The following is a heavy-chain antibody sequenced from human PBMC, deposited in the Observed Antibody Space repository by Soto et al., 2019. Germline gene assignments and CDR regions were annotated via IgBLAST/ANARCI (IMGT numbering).Heavy chain of an antibody. V-gene: IGHV3-15*01. J-gene: IGHJ4*02. CDR2: IKSKTDGGTT. D-gene: IGHD4-17*01. CDR1: GFSFSNVW. CDR3: SFQESTTVTMFEY. Sequence: EVQLVESGGGLVKPGGSLRLSCAASGFSFSNVWMSWVRQAPGKGLEWVGRIKSKTDGGTTDYAAPVKGRFTISRDDSKTTLYLQKNSLKTEDTAVYYCSFQESTTVTMFEYWGQGTLVTVSS.